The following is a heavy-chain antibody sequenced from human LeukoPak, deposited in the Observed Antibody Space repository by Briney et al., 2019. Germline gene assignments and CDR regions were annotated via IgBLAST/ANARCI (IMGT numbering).Heavy chain of an antibody. Sequence: GSSVKVSCKASGGTFSSYAISWVRQAPGQGLEWMGGIIPIFGTANYAQKFQGRVTITTDESTSTAYMELSSLRSEDTAVYYCASSFYSSSKMYYFDYWGQGTLVTVSS. D-gene: IGHD6-6*01. CDR3: ASSFYSSSKMYYFDY. CDR2: IIPIFGTA. CDR1: GGTFSSYA. J-gene: IGHJ4*02. V-gene: IGHV1-69*05.